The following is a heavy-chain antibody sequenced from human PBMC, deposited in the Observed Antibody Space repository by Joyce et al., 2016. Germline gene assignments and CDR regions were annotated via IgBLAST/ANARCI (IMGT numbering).Heavy chain of an antibody. J-gene: IGHJ4*02. Sequence: EVQLLESGGGLVQPGGSLRLSCAASGFTFSSYAMSWVRQAPGKGLEGVSDISGSGGSTYYADSVKGRFTISRDNSKNTLYLQMNSLRADDTAVYYCAKMSSAWYRYPIDYWGQGTLVTVSS. CDR1: GFTFSSYA. D-gene: IGHD6-13*01. V-gene: IGHV3-23*01. CDR3: AKMSSAWYRYPIDY. CDR2: ISGSGGST.